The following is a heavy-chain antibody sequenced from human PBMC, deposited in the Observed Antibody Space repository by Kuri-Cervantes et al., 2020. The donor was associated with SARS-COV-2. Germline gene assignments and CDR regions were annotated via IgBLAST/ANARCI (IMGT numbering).Heavy chain of an antibody. CDR2: IKQDGSEK. J-gene: IGHJ4*02. CDR3: AKDFWSGYYYFDY. D-gene: IGHD3-3*01. CDR1: GFTFSSYW. V-gene: IGHV3-7*01. Sequence: GESLKISCAASGFTFSSYWMSWVRQAPGKGLEWVANIKQDGSEKYYVDSVKGRFTISRDNAKNSLYLQMNSLRAEDTAVCYCAKDFWSGYYYFDYWGQGTLVTVSS.